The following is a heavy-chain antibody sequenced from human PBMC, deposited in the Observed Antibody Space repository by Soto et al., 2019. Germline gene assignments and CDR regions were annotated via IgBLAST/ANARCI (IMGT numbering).Heavy chain of an antibody. CDR2: INHSGST. J-gene: IGHJ6*04. Sequence: PSETLSVTCAVSGGTISSTNGWSWVRQPPGKGLEWIGEINHSGSTNYNPSLKSRVTISVDTSKNQFSLKLSSVTAADTAVYYCARGRFWGVWGKGTTVTVSS. V-gene: IGHV4-4*02. CDR1: GGTISSTNG. CDR3: ARGRFWGV. D-gene: IGHD3-16*01.